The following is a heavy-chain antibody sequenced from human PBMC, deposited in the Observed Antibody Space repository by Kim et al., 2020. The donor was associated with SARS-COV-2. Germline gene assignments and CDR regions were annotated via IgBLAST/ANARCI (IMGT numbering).Heavy chain of an antibody. D-gene: IGHD3-22*01. CDR2: IKHDGSET. CDR1: GFTFRDYW. Sequence: GGSLRLSCAASGFTFRDYWMSWVRQAPGKGLEWVANIKHDGSETYSVDSVKGRFTISRDNAKNSLFLQMNSLRAEDTAVYYCARDPDSFEFWGQGALVT. CDR3: ARDPDSFEF. V-gene: IGHV3-7*03. J-gene: IGHJ4*02.